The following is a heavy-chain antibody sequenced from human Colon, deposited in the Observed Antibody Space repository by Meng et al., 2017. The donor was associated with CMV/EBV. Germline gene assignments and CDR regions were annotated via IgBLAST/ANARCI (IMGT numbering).Heavy chain of an antibody. CDR3: AGGKGDRGPYDY. D-gene: IGHD3-10*01. CDR2: MFPDVST. J-gene: IGHJ4*02. V-gene: IGHV4-59*01. Sequence: GPLRLSFSVSGGSLNSYPWTWIRQSPGKRLAWIGVMFPDVSTNTNPSLESRVTILQDRSKNHFSLNLRAVTAADTAVYYGAGGKGDRGPYDYWGQGTLVTVSS. CDR1: GGSLNSYP.